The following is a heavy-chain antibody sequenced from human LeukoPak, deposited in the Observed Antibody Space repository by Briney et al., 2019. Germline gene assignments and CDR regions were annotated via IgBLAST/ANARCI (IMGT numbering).Heavy chain of an antibody. Sequence: ASVKVSCKASGYTFTGYYMHWVRQAPGQGLEWMGWINPNSGHTNKAQKFEGRVTMTTDTATNTAYMELRSLRSDDTAVYYCARDEQYGRRPEAYWGQGTLVTVST. V-gene: IGHV1-2*02. CDR3: ARDEQYGRRPEAY. CDR2: INPNSGHT. J-gene: IGHJ4*02. CDR1: GYTFTGYY. D-gene: IGHD1/OR15-1a*01.